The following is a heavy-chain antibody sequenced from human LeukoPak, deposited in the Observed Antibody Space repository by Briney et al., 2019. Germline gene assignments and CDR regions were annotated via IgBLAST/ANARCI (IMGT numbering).Heavy chain of an antibody. CDR3: ARYVSGGAAADLDY. CDR1: GFTFSDYY. J-gene: IGHJ4*02. D-gene: IGHD6-13*01. Sequence: PGGSLRLSCAASGFTFSDYYMSWIRQAPGKGLEWVSHISSSGSTIYYADSVKGRFTISRDNAKNSLYLQMNSLRAEDTAVYYCARYVSGGAAADLDYWGQGTLVTVSS. V-gene: IGHV3-11*01. CDR2: ISSSGSTI.